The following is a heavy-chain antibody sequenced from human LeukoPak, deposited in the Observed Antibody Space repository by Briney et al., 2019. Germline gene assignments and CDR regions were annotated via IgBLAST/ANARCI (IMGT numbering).Heavy chain of an antibody. D-gene: IGHD5-12*01. CDR2: IIPILGIA. Sequence: SVKVSCKASGGTFSSYAISWVRQAPGQGLEWMGRIIPILGIANYAQKFQGRVTITADKSTSTAYMELSSLRSEDTAVYYCARDVRWLRFVFDHWGQGIPVTVSS. CDR1: GGTFSSYA. V-gene: IGHV1-69*04. J-gene: IGHJ4*02. CDR3: ARDVRWLRFVFDH.